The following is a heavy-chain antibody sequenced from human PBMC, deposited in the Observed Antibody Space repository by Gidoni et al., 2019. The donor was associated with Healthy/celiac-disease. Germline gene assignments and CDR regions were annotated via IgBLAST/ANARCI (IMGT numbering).Heavy chain of an antibody. J-gene: IGHJ4*02. D-gene: IGHD3-10*01. Sequence: QVQLQESGPGLVTPSQTLSLTCPVSGCSISSGGYYWSWIRQHPGKGLEWIGYIYYSGSTYYNPSLKSRVTISVDTSKNQFSLKLSSVTAADTAVYYCARAPPARGVFDYWGQGTLVTVSS. V-gene: IGHV4-31*03. CDR1: GCSISSGGYY. CDR3: ARAPPARGVFDY. CDR2: IYYSGST.